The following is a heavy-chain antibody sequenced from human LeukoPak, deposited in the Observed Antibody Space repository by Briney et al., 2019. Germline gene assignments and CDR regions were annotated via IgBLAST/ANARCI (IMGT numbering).Heavy chain of an antibody. CDR2: IYYSGST. D-gene: IGHD1-26*01. J-gene: IGHJ4*02. V-gene: IGHV4-30-4*08. Sequence: SETLSLTCTVSGGSISSGDYYGSWIRQPPGKGLEWIGYIYYSGSTYYNPSLKSRVTISVDTSKNQFSLKLSSVTAADTAVYYCAREVGGYFDYWGQGTLDTVSS. CDR3: AREVGGYFDY. CDR1: GGSISSGDYY.